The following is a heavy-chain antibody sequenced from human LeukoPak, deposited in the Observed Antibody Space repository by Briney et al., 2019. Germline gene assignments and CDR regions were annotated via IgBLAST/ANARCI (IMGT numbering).Heavy chain of an antibody. D-gene: IGHD1-26*01. CDR2: INPHSGGT. V-gene: IGHV1-2*02. Sequence: GASVRVSCKASGYTFTDYYLHWLRQAPGQGLEWMGWINPHSGGTNYAKTFQGRVTVNRDTYISTAYIELSRLTSDDTAVYFCARGRVGATATTYYFDYWGQGTLVTVSS. CDR1: GYTFTDYY. J-gene: IGHJ4*02. CDR3: ARGRVGATATTYYFDY.